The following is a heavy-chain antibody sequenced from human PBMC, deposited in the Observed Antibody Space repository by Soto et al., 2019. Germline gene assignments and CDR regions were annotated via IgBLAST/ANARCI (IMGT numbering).Heavy chain of an antibody. D-gene: IGHD3-3*01. CDR2: ASYDGSDK. CDR3: ARVAFADFWSGYYLHYGLDV. J-gene: IGHJ6*02. V-gene: IGHV3-30-3*01. CDR1: GFTFRSYA. Sequence: GGSLRLSCAASGFTFRSYAMHWVRQASGKGLEWVAVASYDGSDKYYADSVKGRFTISRENPKNTLYLQMNSLRVEDTAVYYCARVAFADFWSGYYLHYGLDVWGPGTTVTVSS.